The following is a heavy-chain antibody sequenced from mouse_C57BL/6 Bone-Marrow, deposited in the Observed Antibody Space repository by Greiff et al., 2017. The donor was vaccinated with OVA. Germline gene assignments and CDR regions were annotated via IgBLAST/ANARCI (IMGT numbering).Heavy chain of an antibody. D-gene: IGHD2-3*01. CDR1: GYTFTSYW. J-gene: IGHJ2*01. CDR2: IDPSDSYT. V-gene: IGHV1-59*01. Sequence: QVQLQQPGAELVRPGTSVKLSCKASGYTFTSYWMHWVKQRPGQGLEWIGVIDPSDSYTNYNQKFKGKATLTVDTSSSTAYMQLSSLTSEDSAVYYCATDGYPLDYWGQGTTLTVSS. CDR3: ATDGYPLDY.